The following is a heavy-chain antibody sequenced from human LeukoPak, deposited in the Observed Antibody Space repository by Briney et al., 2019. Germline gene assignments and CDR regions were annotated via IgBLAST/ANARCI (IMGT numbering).Heavy chain of an antibody. CDR1: GGSISSSSYY. V-gene: IGHV4-39*07. CDR2: IYYSGST. CDR3: ARLWCCTGNMDV. Sequence: SETLSLTCTVSGGSISSSSYYWGWIRQPPGKGLEWIGSIYYSGSTNYNPSLKSRVTISVDTSKNQFSLKLSSVTAADTAVYYCARLWCCTGNMDVWGKGTTVTVSS. D-gene: IGHD2-8*02. J-gene: IGHJ6*03.